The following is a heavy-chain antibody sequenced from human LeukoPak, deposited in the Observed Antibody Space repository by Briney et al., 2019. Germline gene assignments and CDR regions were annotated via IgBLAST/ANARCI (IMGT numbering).Heavy chain of an antibody. J-gene: IGHJ4*02. V-gene: IGHV4-34*01. CDR2: INHSGST. D-gene: IGHD3-22*01. CDR3: ARLNYYDRVVFDY. CDR1: GGSFSGYY. Sequence: SETLSLTCAVYGGSFSGYYWSWIRQPPGKGLEWIGEINHSGSTNYNPSLKSRVTISVDTSKNQFSLKLSSVTAADAAVYYCARLNYYDRVVFDYWGQGTLVTVSS.